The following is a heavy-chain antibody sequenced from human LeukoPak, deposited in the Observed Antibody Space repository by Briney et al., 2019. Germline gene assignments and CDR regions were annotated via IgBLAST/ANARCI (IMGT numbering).Heavy chain of an antibody. CDR3: ARQRDYYGSGSPFDY. V-gene: IGHV5-10-1*01. CDR1: GYSFTSYW. D-gene: IGHD3-10*01. CDR2: IDPSDSYT. Sequence: GESLKISCKGSGYSFTSYWISWVRQMPGKGLEWMGRIDPSDSYTNYSPSFQGHVTISADKSISTAYLQWSSLKASDTAMYYCARQRDYYGSGSPFDYWGQGTLVTVSS. J-gene: IGHJ4*02.